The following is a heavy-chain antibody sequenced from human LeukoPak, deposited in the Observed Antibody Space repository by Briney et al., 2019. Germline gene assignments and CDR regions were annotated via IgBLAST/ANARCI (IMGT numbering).Heavy chain of an antibody. CDR2: IIPIFGTA. CDR1: GGTFSSYA. Sequence: SVKVSCKASGGTFSSYAISWVRQAPGQGLEWMGGIIPIFGTANYAQKFQGRVTMTTDTSTSTAYMELRSLRSDDTAVYYCAREGLGELTLDCWGQGTLVTVSS. J-gene: IGHJ4*02. V-gene: IGHV1-69*05. CDR3: AREGLGELTLDC. D-gene: IGHD3-16*01.